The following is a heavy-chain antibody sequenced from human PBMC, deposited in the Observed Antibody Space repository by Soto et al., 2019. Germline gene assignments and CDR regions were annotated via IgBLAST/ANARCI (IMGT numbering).Heavy chain of an antibody. CDR2: INDNSRAI. CDR3: VRSLAKVGSHDDWFDS. CDR1: RFSFNDNS. D-gene: IGHD3-10*01. Sequence: GWFLRLSCLSSRFSFNDNSMNLVLQSPVKLLGWVSSINDNSRAIFDADSVKGRFIVSRDNAKNSLYLQMNSLRAEDTAVYYCVRSLAKVGSHDDWFDSWGPGTLVTVSS. J-gene: IGHJ5*01. V-gene: IGHV3-21*01.